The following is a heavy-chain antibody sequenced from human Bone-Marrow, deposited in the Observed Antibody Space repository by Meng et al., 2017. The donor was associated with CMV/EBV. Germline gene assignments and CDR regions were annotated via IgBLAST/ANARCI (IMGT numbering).Heavy chain of an antibody. CDR3: ARWGKYQLLEGADY. Sequence: ASVKVSCKASGGTFSSYTISWVRQATGQGLEWMGWMNPNSGNTGYAQKFQGRVTITRNTSISTAYMELSSLRSEDTAVYYCARWGKYQLLEGADYWGQGTLVTVSS. D-gene: IGHD2-2*01. CDR2: MNPNSGNT. J-gene: IGHJ4*02. CDR1: GGTFSSYT. V-gene: IGHV1-8*03.